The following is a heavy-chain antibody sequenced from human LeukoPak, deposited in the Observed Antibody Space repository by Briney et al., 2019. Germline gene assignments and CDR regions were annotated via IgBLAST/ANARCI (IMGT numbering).Heavy chain of an antibody. CDR2: INHSGST. V-gene: IGHV4-34*01. Sequence: PSETLSLTCAVYGGSFSGYYWSWIRQPPGKGLEWIGEINHSGSTNYNPSLKSRVTISVDTSKNQFSLKLSSVTAADTAVYYCARGLEDTAMVYGDYWGQGTLVTVSS. J-gene: IGHJ4*02. D-gene: IGHD5-18*01. CDR3: ARGLEDTAMVYGDY. CDR1: GGSFSGYY.